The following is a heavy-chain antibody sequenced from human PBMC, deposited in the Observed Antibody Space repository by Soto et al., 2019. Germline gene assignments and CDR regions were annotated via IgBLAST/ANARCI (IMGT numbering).Heavy chain of an antibody. CDR2: IWYDGSNK. V-gene: IGHV3-33*01. CDR1: GFTFSSYG. Sequence: PGGSLRLSCAASGFTFSSYGMHWVRQAPGKGLEWVAVIWYDGSNKYYADSVKGRFTISRDNSKNTLYLQMNSLRAEDTAVYYCARGKSYSSSYFDYWGQGTLVTVSS. J-gene: IGHJ4*02. CDR3: ARGKSYSSSYFDY. D-gene: IGHD6-6*01.